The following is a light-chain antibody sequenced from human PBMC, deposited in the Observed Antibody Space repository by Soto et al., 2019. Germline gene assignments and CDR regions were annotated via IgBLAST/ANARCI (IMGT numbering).Light chain of an antibody. V-gene: IGKV1-5*01. CDR3: QQYNSYPIT. CDR1: QSISSW. Sequence: DIPMTQSPSTLSASVGDRVTITCRASQSISSWLAWYQQNPGKAPKLLIYDAASLESGVPSRFSGSGSGTEFTLTISSLQPDDFATYYCQQYNSYPITFGQGTRLEI. J-gene: IGKJ5*01. CDR2: DAA.